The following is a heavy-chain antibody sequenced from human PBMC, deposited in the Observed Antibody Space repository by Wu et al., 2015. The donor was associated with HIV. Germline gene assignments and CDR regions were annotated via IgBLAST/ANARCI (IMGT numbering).Heavy chain of an antibody. J-gene: IGHJ4*02. CDR2: IVVGSGNT. D-gene: IGHD5-12*01. V-gene: IGHV1-58*02. Sequence: QMQLVQSGPEVKKPGTSVKVSCKASGFTFTSTAIQWVRQARGQRLEWIGWIVVGSGNTKYGQKFQERLIITRDMSTSTVYMELSSLSSEDTAVYYCAADEVWLGTWGQGTLVTVSS. CDR1: GFTFTSTA. CDR3: AADEVWLGT.